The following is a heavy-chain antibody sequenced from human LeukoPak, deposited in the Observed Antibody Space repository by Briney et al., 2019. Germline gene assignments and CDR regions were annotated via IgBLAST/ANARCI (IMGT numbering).Heavy chain of an antibody. Sequence: GGSLRLSCAASGFTFSSYGMHWVRQAPGKGLEWVAVISYDGSNKYYADSVKGRFTISRDNSKNTLYLQMNSLRAEDTAVYYCAKLPGSSGWYPFDYWGQGTLVTVSS. V-gene: IGHV3-30*18. J-gene: IGHJ4*02. CDR3: AKLPGSSGWYPFDY. CDR1: GFTFSSYG. CDR2: ISYDGSNK. D-gene: IGHD6-19*01.